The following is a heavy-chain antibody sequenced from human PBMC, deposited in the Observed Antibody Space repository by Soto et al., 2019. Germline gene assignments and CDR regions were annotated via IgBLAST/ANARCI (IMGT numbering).Heavy chain of an antibody. D-gene: IGHD2-15*01. V-gene: IGHV3-23*01. CDR3: ARDKGRSPLDY. J-gene: IGHJ4*02. Sequence: GGSLRLSCAASGFTFSSYAMSWVRQAPGKGLEWVSVISGSDDSTYYADSVKGRFTISRDNSKNSLYLQMNSLRAEDTAVYYCARDKGRSPLDYWGQGTLVTVSS. CDR1: GFTFSSYA. CDR2: ISGSDDST.